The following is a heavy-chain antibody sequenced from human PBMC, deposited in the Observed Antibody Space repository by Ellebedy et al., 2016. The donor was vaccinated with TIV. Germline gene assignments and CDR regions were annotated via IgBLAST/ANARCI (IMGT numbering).Heavy chain of an antibody. V-gene: IGHV3-66*01. J-gene: IGHJ6*02. Sequence: GESLKISCVASGFTINNSYITWVRQAPGKGLEWVSIIYSGGRTYYADSVKGRFTISRDNAKNSLYLQMNSLRVEDTAVYYCASRAIAVTPTDLPRDYYYGMDVWGQGTTVTVSS. CDR2: IYSGGRT. CDR1: GFTINNSY. D-gene: IGHD6-19*01. CDR3: ASRAIAVTPTDLPRDYYYGMDV.